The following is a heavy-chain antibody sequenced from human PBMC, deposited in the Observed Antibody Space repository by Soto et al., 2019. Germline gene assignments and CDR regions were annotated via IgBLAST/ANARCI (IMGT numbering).Heavy chain of an antibody. CDR2: ISSSSSYI. D-gene: IGHD6-13*01. V-gene: IGHV3-21*01. Sequence: GGSLRLSCAASGFTFSSYSMNWVRQAPGKGLEWVSSISSSSSYIYYADSVKGRFTISRDNAKNSLYLQMNSLRAEDTAVYYCAREFKSVAAAGTRTLAYWGQGTLVTVSS. J-gene: IGHJ4*02. CDR3: AREFKSVAAAGTRTLAY. CDR1: GFTFSSYS.